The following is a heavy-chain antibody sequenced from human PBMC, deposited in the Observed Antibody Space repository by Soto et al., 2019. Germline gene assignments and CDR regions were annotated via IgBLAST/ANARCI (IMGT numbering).Heavy chain of an antibody. CDR1: GYTFTSYD. CDR2: MNTNSGNT. J-gene: IGHJ4*02. D-gene: IGHD4-17*01. Sequence: QVQLVQSGAEVKKPGASVKVSCKASGYTFTSYDINWVRQATGQGLEWMGWMNTNSGNTGYAQKFQDRVTMTSNTYVSNAYMLQSSLRSEDKAVYYCAATRYGDNVDYWGQGTLVTVSS. CDR3: AATRYGDNVDY. V-gene: IGHV1-8*01.